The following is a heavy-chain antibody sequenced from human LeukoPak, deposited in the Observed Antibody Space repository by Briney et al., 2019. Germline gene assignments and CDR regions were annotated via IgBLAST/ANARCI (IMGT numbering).Heavy chain of an antibody. Sequence: GRSLRLSCVASGFNFSNYGIHWVRQAPGKGLEWVAVIWYDGSNKYYADSVKGRFTISRDNSKNTLYLQMNSLRAEDTAVYYCARYRSLDYWGQGTLVTVSS. CDR3: ARYRSLDY. D-gene: IGHD1-26*01. V-gene: IGHV3-33*01. CDR2: IWYDGSNK. J-gene: IGHJ4*02. CDR1: GFNFSNYG.